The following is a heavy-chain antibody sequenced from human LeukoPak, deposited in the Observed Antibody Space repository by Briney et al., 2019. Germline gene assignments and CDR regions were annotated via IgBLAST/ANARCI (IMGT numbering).Heavy chain of an antibody. CDR2: INTDGSST. Sequence: GGSLRLSCAASGFTFSPYWMHWVRQAPGKGLVWVSRINTDGSSTNYADSVKGRFTISRDNAKNTLYLQMNSLRAEDTALYYCARGYSGTWYDYYYMDVWGKGTTVTISS. CDR3: ARGYSGTWYDYYYMDV. CDR1: GFTFSPYW. J-gene: IGHJ6*03. D-gene: IGHD6-13*01. V-gene: IGHV3-74*01.